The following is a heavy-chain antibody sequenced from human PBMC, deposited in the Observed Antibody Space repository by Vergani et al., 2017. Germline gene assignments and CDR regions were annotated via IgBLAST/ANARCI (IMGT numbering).Heavy chain of an antibody. D-gene: IGHD1-14*01. CDR2: TWYDGNNK. Sequence: QVQLVESGGGVVQPGRSLRLSCAASGFTFNQYGMHWIRQAPGKGLEWVAVTWYDGNNKQYADSVKGRFTISRDNSKSTMYLQMNSLRDEDTGVYYCARDVRLLYNRFDPWGQGTLVTVCS. CDR3: ARDVRLLYNRFDP. CDR1: GFTFNQYG. J-gene: IGHJ5*02. V-gene: IGHV3-33*01.